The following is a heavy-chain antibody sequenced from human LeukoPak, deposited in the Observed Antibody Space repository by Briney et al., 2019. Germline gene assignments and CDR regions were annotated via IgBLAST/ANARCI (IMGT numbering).Heavy chain of an antibody. D-gene: IGHD4-17*01. CDR2: VSSSSRYI. Sequence: PGGSLRLSGAASGFTFSRRGVNWVRQAPGEGLEWVSCVSSSSRYIYYADSVEGRFTVSRDNGKNSLYLQMNSLRVEDTAVYYCARRGPDDYGDYSALAYGLDVWGQGSTVTVSS. CDR1: GFTFSRRG. V-gene: IGHV3-21*01. CDR3: ARRGPDDYGDYSALAYGLDV. J-gene: IGHJ6*02.